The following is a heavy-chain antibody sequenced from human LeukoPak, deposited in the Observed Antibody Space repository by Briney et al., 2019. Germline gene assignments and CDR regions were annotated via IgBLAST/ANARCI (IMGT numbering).Heavy chain of an antibody. CDR3: ARGSSSAAATAFDI. CDR2: IYHSGST. J-gene: IGHJ3*02. CDR1: GGSISSSNW. D-gene: IGHD6-13*01. Sequence: KPSETLSLTCAVSGGSISSSNWWSWVRQPPGKGLEWIGEIYHSGSTNYNPSLKSRVTISVDKSKNQFSLKLSSVTAADTAVYYCARGSSSAAATAFDIWGQGTMVTVSS. V-gene: IGHV4-4*02.